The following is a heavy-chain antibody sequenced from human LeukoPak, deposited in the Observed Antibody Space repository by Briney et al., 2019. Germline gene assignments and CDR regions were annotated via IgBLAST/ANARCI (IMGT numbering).Heavy chain of an antibody. CDR3: ARGTAVVPAANMASQGFDY. D-gene: IGHD2-2*01. CDR1: GYTFTSYY. V-gene: IGHV1-46*01. Sequence: ASVKVSCKASGYTFTSYYMHWVRQAPGQGLEWMGIINPSGGSTSYAQKFQGRVTMTRDTSTSTVYMELSSLRSEDTAVYYCARGTAVVPAANMASQGFDYWGQGTLVTVSS. CDR2: INPSGGST. J-gene: IGHJ4*02.